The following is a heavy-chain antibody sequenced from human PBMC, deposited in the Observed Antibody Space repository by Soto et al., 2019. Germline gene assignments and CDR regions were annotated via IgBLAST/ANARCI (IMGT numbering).Heavy chain of an antibody. J-gene: IGHJ4*02. D-gene: IGHD5-18*01. Sequence: EVQLLDSGGGLVQPGGSLRLSCAASGFTVSSYAMSWVRQAPGKGLEWVSAISGSGASTYYADSVKGRFTISRDDSKNTPYLQLNSLRAEDTAVYYCANSGAVIQLWYKYYCDYWGQGSLVTVSS. CDR3: ANSGAVIQLWYKYYCDY. V-gene: IGHV3-23*01. CDR2: ISGSGAST. CDR1: GFTVSSYA.